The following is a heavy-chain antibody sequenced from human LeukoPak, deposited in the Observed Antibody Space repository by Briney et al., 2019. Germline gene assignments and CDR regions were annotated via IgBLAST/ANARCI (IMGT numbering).Heavy chain of an antibody. CDR1: GGSFSVYY. V-gene: IGHV4-34*01. Sequence: SETLSLTCAVYGGSFSVYYWSWIRQPPGKGLEWIGEINHSGSTNYNPSLKSRVTISVNTSKNQFSLKLRSVTAADTAVYYCAMVYASGPDYWGQGTLVTVSS. D-gene: IGHD2-8*01. CDR2: INHSGST. CDR3: AMVYASGPDY. J-gene: IGHJ4*02.